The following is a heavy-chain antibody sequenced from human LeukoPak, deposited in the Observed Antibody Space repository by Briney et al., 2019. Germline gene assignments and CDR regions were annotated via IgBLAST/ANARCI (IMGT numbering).Heavy chain of an antibody. CDR1: GYTFTGYY. D-gene: IGHD4-17*01. Sequence: ASVKVSCKASGYTFTGYYMHWVRQAAGQGLEWMGWINPNSGGTNYAQKFQGRVTMTRDTSISTAYMELSRLTSDDTALYYCARDIYGDYEGYWGQGTLVTVSS. V-gene: IGHV1-2*02. CDR2: INPNSGGT. CDR3: ARDIYGDYEGY. J-gene: IGHJ4*02.